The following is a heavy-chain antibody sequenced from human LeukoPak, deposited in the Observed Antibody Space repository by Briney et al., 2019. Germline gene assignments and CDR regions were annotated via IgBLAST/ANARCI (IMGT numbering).Heavy chain of an antibody. CDR3: ARMDTSANTDLRVPTVGKGDAFDI. CDR2: IYTSGST. J-gene: IGHJ3*02. V-gene: IGHV4-61*02. Sequence: SETLSLTCTVSGGSINSGSYYWSWIRQPAGKGLEWIGRIYTSGSTNYNPSLKSRVTISVDTSKNQFSLKLSSVTAADTAVYYCARMDTSANTDLRVPTVGKGDAFDIWGQGTMVTVSS. CDR1: GGSINSGSYY. D-gene: IGHD4-23*01.